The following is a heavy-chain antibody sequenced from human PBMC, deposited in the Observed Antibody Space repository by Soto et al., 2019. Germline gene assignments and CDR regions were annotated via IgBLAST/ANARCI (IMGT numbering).Heavy chain of an antibody. Sequence: ASVKVSCKASGYTFTSYYMRWVRQAPGQGLEWMGIINPSGGSTSYAQKFQGRVTMTRDTSTSTVYMELSSLRSEDTAVYYCAREEAAAGTIYYSGMDVWGQGTTVTVSS. D-gene: IGHD6-13*01. J-gene: IGHJ6*02. CDR1: GYTFTSYY. CDR2: INPSGGST. CDR3: AREEAAAGTIYYSGMDV. V-gene: IGHV1-46*01.